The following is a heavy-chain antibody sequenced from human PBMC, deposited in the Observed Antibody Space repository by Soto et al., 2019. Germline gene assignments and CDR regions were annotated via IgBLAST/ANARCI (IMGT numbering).Heavy chain of an antibody. V-gene: IGHV3-23*01. CDR2: ISGSGGST. CDR3: AKDLVAGQSIYYYYGMDV. J-gene: IGHJ6*02. D-gene: IGHD6-19*01. CDR1: GFTFSSYA. Sequence: GGSLRLSCAASGFTFSSYAMSWVRQAPGKGLEWVSAISGSGGSTYYADSVKGRFTISRDNSKNTLYLQMNSLRAEDTAVYYCAKDLVAGQSIYYYYGMDVWGQGTTVTVSS.